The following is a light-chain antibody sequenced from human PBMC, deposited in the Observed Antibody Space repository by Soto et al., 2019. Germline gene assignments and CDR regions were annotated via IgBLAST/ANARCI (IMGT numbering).Light chain of an antibody. CDR2: EVN. CDR1: SSDVGSYNL. CDR3: CSYAGSDNLL. Sequence: QSALTQPASVSGSPGQSITISCTGTSSDVGSYNLVSWYQQLPGKAPKLMIYEVNKRPSGVSNRFSGSKSGNTASLTISGLQAEDEADYYCCSYAGSDNLLFGGGTKLTVL. V-gene: IGLV2-23*02. J-gene: IGLJ2*01.